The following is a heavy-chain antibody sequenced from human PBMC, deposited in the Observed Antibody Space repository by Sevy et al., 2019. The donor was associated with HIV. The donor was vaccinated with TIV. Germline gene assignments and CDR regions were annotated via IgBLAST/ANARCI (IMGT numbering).Heavy chain of an antibody. CDR2: ISGSTIDT. CDR3: AKDRSCSLSWYYLDH. J-gene: IGHJ4*02. CDR1: GFTFGNYA. V-gene: IGHV3-23*01. Sequence: GGSLRLSCAASGFTFGNYAMNWVRQAPGKGLEWVSSISGSTIDTSYAYSVKGRFTISRDNSQNTLYLEMNSLRAEDTAVYYCAKDRSCSLSWYYLDHWGQGTLVTVSS. D-gene: IGHD6-13*01.